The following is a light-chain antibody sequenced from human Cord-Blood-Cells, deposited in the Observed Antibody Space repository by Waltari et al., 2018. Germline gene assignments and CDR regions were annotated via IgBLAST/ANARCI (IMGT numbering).Light chain of an antibody. J-gene: IGKJ2*01. CDR1: QSVLYSSNNKNY. CDR2: WAA. Sequence: DIVMTQSPDSLAVSLGERANINCKSSQSVLYSSNNKNYLAWYQQKPGQPPKLLIYWAATRESGVPDRFSGSGSGTDFTLTIISLQAEDVAVYYCQQYYSTPPSFGQGTKLEIK. V-gene: IGKV4-1*01. CDR3: QQYYSTPPS.